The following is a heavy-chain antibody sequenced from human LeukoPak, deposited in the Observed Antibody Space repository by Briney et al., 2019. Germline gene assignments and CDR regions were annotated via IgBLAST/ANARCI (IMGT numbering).Heavy chain of an antibody. Sequence: PSETLSLTCTVSGGSISSYYWSWIRQPPGKGLKWIGYVYYSGSTNYNPSLKSRVTISVDTSKNHFSLKLSSVTAADTAVYSCARSIIGTRSKFEYWGQGTLVTVSS. D-gene: IGHD1/OR15-1a*01. J-gene: IGHJ4*02. CDR1: GGSISSYY. V-gene: IGHV4-59*08. CDR3: ARSIIGTRSKFEY. CDR2: VYYSGST.